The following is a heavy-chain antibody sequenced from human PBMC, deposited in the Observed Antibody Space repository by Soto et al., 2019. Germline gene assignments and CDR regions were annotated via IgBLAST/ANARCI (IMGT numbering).Heavy chain of an antibody. J-gene: IGHJ5*02. V-gene: IGHV1-2*04. CDR2: INTNTGGT. Sequence: ASVKVSCKASGYTFTGYHIHWVRQAPGQGLEWMGWINTNTGGTNYAQKFQGWVTMTRDTSINTAYMELSRLRSDDTAVYYCARGFTGSAGRFDPWGQGTVVTVPS. CDR3: ARGFTGSAGRFDP. CDR1: GYTFTGYH. D-gene: IGHD2-8*02.